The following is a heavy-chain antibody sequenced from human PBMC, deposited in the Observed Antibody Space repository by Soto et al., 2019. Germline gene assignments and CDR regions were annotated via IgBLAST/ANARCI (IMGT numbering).Heavy chain of an antibody. J-gene: IGHJ4*02. V-gene: IGHV3-21*01. CDR2: ISSSSSYI. CDR3: ARGVYYYDSSGYHEY. Sequence: GGSLRLSCAASGFTFSSYSMNWVRQAPGKGLEWVSSISSSSSYIYYADSVKGRFTISRDNAKNSLYLQMNSLRAEDTAVYYCARGVYYYDSSGYHEYWGQGTLVTVS. D-gene: IGHD3-22*01. CDR1: GFTFSSYS.